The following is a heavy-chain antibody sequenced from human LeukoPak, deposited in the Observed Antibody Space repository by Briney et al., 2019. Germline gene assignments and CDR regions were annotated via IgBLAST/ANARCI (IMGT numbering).Heavy chain of an antibody. CDR2: IYTSGST. CDR3: ASGYGDAFDI. J-gene: IGHJ3*02. V-gene: IGHV4-61*02. CDR1: GGSISSGRYY. D-gene: IGHD3-22*01. Sequence: SETLSLTCTGSGGSISSGRYYWSWIRQPAGKGLEWIGRIYTSGSTNYNPSLKSRVTISVDTSKNQFSLKLSSVTAADTAVYYCASGYGDAFDIWGQGTMVTVSS.